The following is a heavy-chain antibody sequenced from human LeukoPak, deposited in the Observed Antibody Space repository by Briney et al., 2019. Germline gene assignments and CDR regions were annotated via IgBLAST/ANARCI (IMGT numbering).Heavy chain of an antibody. CDR3: ARDPPFGGSELHNFDY. CDR1: GGTFSSYA. CDR2: IIPIFGTA. J-gene: IGHJ4*02. V-gene: IGHV1-69*13. D-gene: IGHD5-12*01. Sequence: GASVKVSCKASGGTFSSYAISWVRQAPGQGLEWMGGIIPIFGTANYAQKFQGRVTITAGESTSTAYMELSSLRSEDTAVYYCARDPPFGGSELHNFDYWGQGTLVTVSS.